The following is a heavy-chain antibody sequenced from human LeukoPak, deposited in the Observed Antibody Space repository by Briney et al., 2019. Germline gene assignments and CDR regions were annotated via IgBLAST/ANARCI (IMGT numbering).Heavy chain of an antibody. CDR3: ASADYEYYYYMDV. CDR1: RYTLTSYE. J-gene: IGHJ6*03. D-gene: IGHD4-17*01. V-gene: IGHV1-8*01. Sequence: GASVPVSRLSSRYTLTSYEINWVGQATGHGLAWMGWMNPNSGNTGYEQKFPVRGPMTSNTSISTTYMELHRLRSDAAAAYFCASADYEYYYYMDVWGKGTTVTISS. CDR2: MNPNSGNT.